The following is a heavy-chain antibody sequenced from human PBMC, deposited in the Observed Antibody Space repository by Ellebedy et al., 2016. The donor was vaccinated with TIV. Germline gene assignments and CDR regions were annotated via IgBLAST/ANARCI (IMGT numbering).Heavy chain of an antibody. CDR2: MSGTSSYV. J-gene: IGHJ4*02. D-gene: IGHD4-17*01. Sequence: GGSLRLSCAASGFSFSEYYMSWIRQAPGKGLEWVSSMSGTSSYVHYADSVEGRFTISRDNAKNSLYLHMSSLRVEDTAVYYCARVHGDYRIDYWGPGTLVTVSS. V-gene: IGHV3-11*06. CDR3: ARVHGDYRIDY. CDR1: GFSFSEYY.